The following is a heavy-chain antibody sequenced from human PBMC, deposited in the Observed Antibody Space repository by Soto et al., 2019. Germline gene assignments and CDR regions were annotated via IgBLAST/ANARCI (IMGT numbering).Heavy chain of an antibody. CDR2: ILYDGSNK. D-gene: IGHD3-22*01. Sequence: QVQLVESGGGVVQPGRSLRLSCAASGFTFSSYGMHWVRQAPGKGLEWVAVILYDGSNKYYADSVKGRFTISRDNSKNTLYLQMNSLRAEDTAVYYCATRIVGRNYSYDMDVWGQGTTVTVSS. CDR3: ATRIVGRNYSYDMDV. CDR1: GFTFSSYG. J-gene: IGHJ6*02. V-gene: IGHV3-30*03.